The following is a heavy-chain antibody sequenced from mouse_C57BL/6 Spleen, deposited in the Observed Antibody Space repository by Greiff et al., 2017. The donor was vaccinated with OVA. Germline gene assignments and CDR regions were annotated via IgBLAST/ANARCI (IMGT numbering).Heavy chain of an antibody. V-gene: IGHV1-82*01. D-gene: IGHD2-4*01. CDR1: GYAFSSSW. J-gene: IGHJ2*01. CDR2: IYPGDGDT. CDR3: ARRGYEYGRGFDD. Sequence: QVQLQQSGPELVKPGASVKISCKASGYAFSSSWMNWVKQRPGKGLEWIGRIYPGDGDTNYNGKFKGKATLTADKSSSTAYMQLSSLTSEDSAVYYCARRGYEYGRGFDDWGQGTTVTVSS.